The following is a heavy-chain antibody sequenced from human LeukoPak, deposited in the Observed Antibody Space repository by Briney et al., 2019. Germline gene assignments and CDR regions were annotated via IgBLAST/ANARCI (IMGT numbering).Heavy chain of an antibody. CDR1: GYTFTGYY. CDR3: ARGGLGSWYVKDY. J-gene: IGHJ4*02. Sequence: GASVKDSCKASGYTFTGYYMHWVRQAPGQGLEWMGWMNPNSGNTGYAQKFQGRVTMTRNTSISTAYMELSSLRSEDTAVYYCARGGLGSWYVKDYWGQGTLVTVSS. D-gene: IGHD6-13*01. V-gene: IGHV1-8*02. CDR2: MNPNSGNT.